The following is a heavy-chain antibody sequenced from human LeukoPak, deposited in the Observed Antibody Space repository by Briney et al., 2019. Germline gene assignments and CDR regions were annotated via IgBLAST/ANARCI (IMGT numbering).Heavy chain of an antibody. CDR3: ARSAAVTGQFDF. D-gene: IGHD6-19*01. J-gene: IGHJ4*02. V-gene: IGHV4-4*02. Sequence: SETLSLTCTVSGASISSSNWWTWVRQPPGEALGWIGEIYHAGSTKYNPSLRSRLTISVDKSKNSFSLSLTSVTAADTAFYYCARSAAVTGQFDFWGPGTLVTVSS. CDR1: GASISSSNW. CDR2: IYHAGST.